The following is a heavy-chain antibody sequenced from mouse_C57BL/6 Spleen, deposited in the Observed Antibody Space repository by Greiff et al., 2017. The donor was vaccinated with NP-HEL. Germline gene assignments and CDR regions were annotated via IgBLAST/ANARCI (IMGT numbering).Heavy chain of an antibody. CDR1: GYTFTSYW. D-gene: IGHD4-1*01. Sequence: QVQLQQSGAELAKPGASVKLSCKASGYTFTSYWMHWVKQRPGQGLEWIGYINPSSGYTKYNQKFKDKAPLTADKSSSTAYMQLSSLTYEDSAVYYCARDSTGTLGYFDVWGTGTTVTVSS. CDR2: INPSSGYT. CDR3: ARDSTGTLGYFDV. J-gene: IGHJ1*03. V-gene: IGHV1-7*01.